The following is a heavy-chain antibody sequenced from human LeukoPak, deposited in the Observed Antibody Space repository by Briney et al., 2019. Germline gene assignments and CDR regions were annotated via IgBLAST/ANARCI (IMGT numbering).Heavy chain of an antibody. V-gene: IGHV4-59*01. CDR1: GGSISSYY. Sequence: PSETLSLTCTVSGGSISSYYWSWIRQPPGKGLEWIGYIYYSGSTSYHPLLKSRVTISVDTSKKQFSLKLSSVTAADTAFYYCARYIVSYPHDAFDIWGQGTMVTVSS. J-gene: IGHJ3*02. CDR3: ARYIVSYPHDAFDI. D-gene: IGHD1-26*01. CDR2: IYYSGST.